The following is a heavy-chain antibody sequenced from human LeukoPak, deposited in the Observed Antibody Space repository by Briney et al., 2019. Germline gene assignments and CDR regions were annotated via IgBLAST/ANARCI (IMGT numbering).Heavy chain of an antibody. V-gene: IGHV1-69*13. CDR1: GGTFSSYA. Sequence: SVKVSCKASGGTFSSYAISWVRQAPGQGLEWMGGIIPIFGTANYAQKFQGRVTITADESTSIAYMELSSLRSEDTAVYYCARAVSSYTIFGVVIRYFDYWGQGTLVTVSS. CDR3: ARAVSSYTIFGVVIRYFDY. CDR2: IIPIFGTA. J-gene: IGHJ4*02. D-gene: IGHD3-3*01.